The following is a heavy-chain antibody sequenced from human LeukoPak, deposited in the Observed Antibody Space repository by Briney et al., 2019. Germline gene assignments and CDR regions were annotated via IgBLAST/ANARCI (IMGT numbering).Heavy chain of an antibody. CDR1: GFTFSGFW. Sequence: GGSLRLSCAVSGFTFSGFWMSWSRQAPGKGLEWVASINSDGSEGYYADVVKGRFTTSRDNAKNSLFLQMNSLRAEDTAVYYCASRRDYGGNFELDNWGQGTLVTVSS. CDR2: INSDGSEG. V-gene: IGHV3-7*01. D-gene: IGHD4-23*01. J-gene: IGHJ4*02. CDR3: ASRRDYGGNFELDN.